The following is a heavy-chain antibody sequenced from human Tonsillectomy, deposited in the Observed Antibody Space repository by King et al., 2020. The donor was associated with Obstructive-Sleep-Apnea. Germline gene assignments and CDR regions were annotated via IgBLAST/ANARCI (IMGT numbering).Heavy chain of an antibody. V-gene: IGHV3-30-3*01. CDR3: TREAPRGSYLDY. J-gene: IGHJ4*02. CDR1: GFNFNSYA. CDR2: TSYDGSNK. Sequence: VQLVESGGGVVQPGRSLRLSCAASGFNFNSYAMHWVRQAPGKGLEWVTFTSYDGSNKYYADSVKGRFTISRDNSKSTLYLQMYSLRAEDTAVYYCTREAPRGSYLDYWGQGTLVTVSS. D-gene: IGHD1-26*01.